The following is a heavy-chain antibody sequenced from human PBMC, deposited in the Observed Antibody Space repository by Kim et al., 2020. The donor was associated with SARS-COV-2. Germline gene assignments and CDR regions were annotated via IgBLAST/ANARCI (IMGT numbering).Heavy chain of an antibody. CDR1: GFTFSDYY. CDR3: ARYSEFKANSDDYYYMDV. D-gene: IGHD2-15*01. CDR2: ISSSGSTI. J-gene: IGHJ6*03. Sequence: GGSLRLSCAASGFTFSDYYMRWVRQAPGKGLEWVSYISSSGSTICYADSVKGRFTISRDNAKNSLYLQMNSLRAEDTAVYYCARYSEFKANSDDYYYMDVWGKGTTVTVSS. V-gene: IGHV3-11*01.